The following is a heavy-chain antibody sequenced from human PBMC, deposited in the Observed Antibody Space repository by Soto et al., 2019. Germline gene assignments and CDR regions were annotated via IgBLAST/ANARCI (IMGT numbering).Heavy chain of an antibody. CDR3: AKVGCGGDCYSSWYFDL. CDR2: ISYDGSNK. V-gene: IGHV3-30*18. CDR1: GFTFSSYG. J-gene: IGHJ2*01. Sequence: QVQLVESGGGVVQPGRSLRLSCAASGFTFSSYGMHWVRQAPGKGLEWVAVISYDGSNKYYADSVKGRFTISRDNSKNTLHLQMNSLRAEDTAVYYCAKVGCGGDCYSSWYFDLWGRGTLVTVSS. D-gene: IGHD2-21*02.